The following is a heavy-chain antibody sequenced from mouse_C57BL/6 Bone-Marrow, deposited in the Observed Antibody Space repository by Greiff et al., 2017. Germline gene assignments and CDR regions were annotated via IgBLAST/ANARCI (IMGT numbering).Heavy chain of an antibody. CDR1: GFTFSDYG. CDR3: ARDYYGSSYVRGWYFDV. D-gene: IGHD1-1*01. CDR2: ISSGSSTI. J-gene: IGHJ1*03. Sequence: EVKLVESGGGLVKPGGSLKLSCAASGFTFSDYGMHWVRQAPEKGLEWVAYISSGSSTIYYADTVKGRFTISRDNAKNTLFLQMTSLRSEDTAMYYCARDYYGSSYVRGWYFDVWGTGTTVTVSS. V-gene: IGHV5-17*01.